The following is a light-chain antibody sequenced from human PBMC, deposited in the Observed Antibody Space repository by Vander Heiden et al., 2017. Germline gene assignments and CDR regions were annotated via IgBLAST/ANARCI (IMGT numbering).Light chain of an antibody. CDR1: SSNIGTND. CDR2: DDD. J-gene: IGLJ2*01. CDR3: AAGDDSLNGLV. V-gene: IGLV1-36*01. Sequence: QSVLTQPPSLSAAPRQRVTISCSGRSSNIGTNDVNWSQLHPGKAPKLLIYDDDRLPSGVSDRFSGSKSGTSASLAISGLQSEDEADYYCAAGDDSLNGLVFGGGTKLTVL.